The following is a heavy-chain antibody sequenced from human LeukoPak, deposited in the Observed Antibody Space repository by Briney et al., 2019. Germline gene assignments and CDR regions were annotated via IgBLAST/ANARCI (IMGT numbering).Heavy chain of an antibody. D-gene: IGHD1-26*01. CDR2: ISSSSSTI. CDR3: ARDSTPTYSGSYNY. J-gene: IGHJ4*02. CDR1: GFTFSSYS. V-gene: IGHV3-48*01. Sequence: GGSLRLSCAASGFTFSSYSMNWVRQAPGKGLEWASYISSSSSTIYYADSVKGRFTISRDNAKNSLYLQMNSLRAEDTAVYYCARDSTPTYSGSYNYWGQGTLVTVSS.